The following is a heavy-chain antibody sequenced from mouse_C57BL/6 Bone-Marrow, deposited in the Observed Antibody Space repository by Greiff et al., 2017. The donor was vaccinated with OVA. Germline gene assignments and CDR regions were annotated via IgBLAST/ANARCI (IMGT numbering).Heavy chain of an antibody. CDR2: IDTSDSEP. Sequence: QVQLQQPGAELVRPGSSVKLSCKASGYTFTSYWMHWVKQRPIQGLELIGNIDTSDSEPHYNQKFKDKAPLTVDKSSSTAYMQLSSLTSEDSAVYYCAREEKKFITTVVARGYWYFDVWGTGTTVTVSS. J-gene: IGHJ1*03. V-gene: IGHV1-52*01. CDR1: GYTFTSYW. D-gene: IGHD1-1*01. CDR3: AREEKKFITTVVARGYWYFDV.